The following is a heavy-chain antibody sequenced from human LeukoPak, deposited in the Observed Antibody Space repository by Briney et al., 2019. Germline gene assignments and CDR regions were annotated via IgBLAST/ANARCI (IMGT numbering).Heavy chain of an antibody. Sequence: SETLSLTCTVSGGSINSYYWSWIRQPPGKGLQWIGCIHYSGSTNYNPSLKSRVTISVDTSKNQFSLKLSSVTAADTAVYYCARANLPDYYGSGSFHYYYYMDVWGKGTTVTISS. CDR3: ARANLPDYYGSGSFHYYYYMDV. V-gene: IGHV4-59*01. CDR2: IHYSGST. CDR1: GGSINSYY. J-gene: IGHJ6*03. D-gene: IGHD3-10*01.